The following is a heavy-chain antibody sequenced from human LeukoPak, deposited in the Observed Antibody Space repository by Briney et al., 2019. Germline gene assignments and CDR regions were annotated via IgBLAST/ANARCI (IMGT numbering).Heavy chain of an antibody. CDR3: ARHRNDILTGYYDYYYGMDV. CDR2: IYPGNSDT. Sequence: GESLKISCQGSGYSFTSYWIGWVRQMLGKGLEWMGIIYPGNSDTRYSPSFQGQVTISADKSISTAYLQWSSLKASDTAMYYCARHRNDILTGYYDYYYGMDVWGQGTTVTVSS. V-gene: IGHV5-51*01. J-gene: IGHJ6*02. D-gene: IGHD3-9*01. CDR1: GYSFTSYW.